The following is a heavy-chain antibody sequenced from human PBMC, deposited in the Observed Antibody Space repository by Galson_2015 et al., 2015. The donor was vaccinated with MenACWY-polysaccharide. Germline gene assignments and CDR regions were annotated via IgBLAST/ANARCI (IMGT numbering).Heavy chain of an antibody. CDR3: ARVSGYYSADY. J-gene: IGHJ4*02. D-gene: IGHD3-3*01. Sequence: QSGAEVKKPGESLKISCKGSGSSFSNYWIGWVRQMPGKGLEWMGIIYSSDSDTRYSPSFQGQVSISVDKSISTAYLQWSSLKASDTAMYYCARVSGYYSADYWGQGTLVTVSS. CDR2: IYSSDSDT. V-gene: IGHV5-51*01. CDR1: GSSFSNYW.